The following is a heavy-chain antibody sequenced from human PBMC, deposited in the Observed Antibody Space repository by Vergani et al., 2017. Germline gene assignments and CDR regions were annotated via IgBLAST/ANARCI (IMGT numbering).Heavy chain of an antibody. Sequence: EVQLVESGGGLVQLGGSLRLSCAASGFTLGQYWMHWVRQTPGTGLEWVSRVKSDGNSAMYADSVKGRFTISRDNSKNTLYLEMKSLRVEDTAVYYCARPRCGGACFMSNWLDTWGQGTLVSVSS. CDR2: VKSDGNSA. J-gene: IGHJ5*02. V-gene: IGHV3-74*03. CDR1: GFTLGQYW. D-gene: IGHD2-21*02. CDR3: ARPRCGGACFMSNWLDT.